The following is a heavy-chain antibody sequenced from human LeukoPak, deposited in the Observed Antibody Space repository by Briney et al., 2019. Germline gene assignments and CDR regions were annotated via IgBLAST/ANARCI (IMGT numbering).Heavy chain of an antibody. CDR3: AKDLYGDYYFDY. CDR2: SSGSGGST. V-gene: IGHV3-23*01. Sequence: PGGSLRLSCAASGFTFSSYAMSWVRQAPGKGLEWVSASSGSGGSTYYADSVKGRFTISRDNSKNTLYLQMNSLRAEDTAVYYCAKDLYGDYYFDYWGQGTLVTVSS. J-gene: IGHJ4*02. CDR1: GFTFSSYA. D-gene: IGHD4-17*01.